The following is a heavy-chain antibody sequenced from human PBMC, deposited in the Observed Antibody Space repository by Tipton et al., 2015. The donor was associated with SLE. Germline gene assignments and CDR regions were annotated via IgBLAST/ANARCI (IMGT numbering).Heavy chain of an antibody. J-gene: IGHJ4*02. CDR3: AREGATIFGVVIHAIDY. CDR2: IYTSGST. Sequence: TLSLTCTVSGGSISSGGYYWSWIRQPAGKGLEWIGHIYTSGSTNYNPSLKSRVTISVNTSKNQFSLKLSSVTAADTAVYYCAREGATIFGVVIHAIDYWGQGTLVTGSS. CDR1: GGSISSGGYY. D-gene: IGHD3-3*01. V-gene: IGHV4-61*09.